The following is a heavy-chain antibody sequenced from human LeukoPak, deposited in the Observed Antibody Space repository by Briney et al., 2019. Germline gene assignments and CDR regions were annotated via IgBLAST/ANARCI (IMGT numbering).Heavy chain of an antibody. CDR1: GGSFSGYY. Sequence: PSETLSLTCAVYGGSFSGYYWGWIRQPPGKGLEWIGEINHSGSTNYNPSLKSRVTISVDTSKNQFSLKLSSVTAADTAVYYCARVEYSYGSRFDYWGQGTLVTVSS. CDR2: INHSGST. D-gene: IGHD5-18*01. CDR3: ARVEYSYGSRFDY. J-gene: IGHJ4*02. V-gene: IGHV4-34*01.